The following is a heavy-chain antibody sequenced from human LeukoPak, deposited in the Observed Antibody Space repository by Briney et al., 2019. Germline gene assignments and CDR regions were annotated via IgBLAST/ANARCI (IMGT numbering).Heavy chain of an antibody. V-gene: IGHV4-39*01. CDR2: IYYNGNT. Sequence: SETLSLTCTVSGYSIDSTNSYWGWIRQPPGKGLEWIGNIYYNGNTYYKPSLNSRVTISVDTSKNQFSLKLSSVSAADTAVYYCARHGRSGGYYTWFDPWGQGTLVTVSS. CDR1: GYSIDSTNSY. J-gene: IGHJ5*02. CDR3: ARHGRSGGYYTWFDP. D-gene: IGHD1-26*01.